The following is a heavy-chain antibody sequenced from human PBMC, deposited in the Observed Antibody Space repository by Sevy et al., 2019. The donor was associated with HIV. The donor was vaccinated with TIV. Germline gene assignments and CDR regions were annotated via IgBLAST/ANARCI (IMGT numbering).Heavy chain of an antibody. CDR1: GFTFSDYY. V-gene: IGHV3-11*05. CDR2: MSSGTSYT. D-gene: IGHD5-12*01. CDR3: ARGKHVSGYYGSFDY. J-gene: IGHJ4*02. Sequence: GGSLRLSCAASGFTFSDYYMSWIRQAPGKGLEWVSYMSSGTSYTNYADSVKGRFTISRDNSKNTIYLQMNGLRAEDTAVYYCARGKHVSGYYGSFDYWGQGALVTVSS.